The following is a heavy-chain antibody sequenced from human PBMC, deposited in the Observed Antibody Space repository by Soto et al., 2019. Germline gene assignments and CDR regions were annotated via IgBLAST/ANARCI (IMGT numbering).Heavy chain of an antibody. CDR1: GFTFSSYG. D-gene: IGHD6-19*01. CDR3: AKGGFVWLVKLDY. V-gene: IGHV3-30*18. Sequence: QVQLVESGGGVVQPGRSLRLSCAASGFTFSSYGMHWVRQAPGKGLEWVAVISYDGSNKYYADSVKGRFTISRDNSKNTLYLQMNSLRAEDTAVYYCAKGGFVWLVKLDYWGQGTLVTVSS. J-gene: IGHJ4*02. CDR2: ISYDGSNK.